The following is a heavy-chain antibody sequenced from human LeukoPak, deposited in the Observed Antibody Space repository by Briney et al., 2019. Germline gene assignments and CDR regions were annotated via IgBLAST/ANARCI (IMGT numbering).Heavy chain of an antibody. V-gene: IGHV1-8*02. CDR1: GYTFISHD. J-gene: IGHJ4*02. CDR3: AREKSSGWYAN. CDR2: MNRNSENT. D-gene: IGHD6-19*01. Sequence: ASVKVSCKASGYTFISHDINWVRQATGQGLEWMGWMNRNSENTGYARKFQGRVTMTRDTSTSTVYTELSSLRSEDTAVYYCAREKSSGWYANWGQGTLVTVSS.